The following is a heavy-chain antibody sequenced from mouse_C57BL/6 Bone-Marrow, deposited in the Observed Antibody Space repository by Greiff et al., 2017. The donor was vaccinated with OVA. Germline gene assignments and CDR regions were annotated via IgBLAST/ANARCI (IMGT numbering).Heavy chain of an antibody. V-gene: IGHV5-6*02. CDR3: ARRSCFAY. CDR1: GFTFSSYG. J-gene: IGHJ3*01. Sequence: EVKLVESGGDLVKPGGSLKLSCAASGFTFSSYGMSWVRQTPDKRLEWVATISSGGSYTYYPDSVTGRFTISRDNAKNTLYLQMSSLKSEDTAMYYCARRSCFAYWGQGTLVTVSA. CDR2: ISSGGSYT.